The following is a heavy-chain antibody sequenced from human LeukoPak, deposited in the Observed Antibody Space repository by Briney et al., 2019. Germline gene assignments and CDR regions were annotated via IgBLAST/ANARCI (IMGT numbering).Heavy chain of an antibody. D-gene: IGHD2-15*01. V-gene: IGHV3-30*02. CDR1: GFTFSTYG. J-gene: IGHJ4*02. Sequence: GGSLRLSCAASGFTFSTYGMHWVRQAPGKGLEWVAFIRFDGTNKYYADSVRGRFAISRDSSKNTLYLQMNSLRAEDTAVYYCAKGYCSGSCYNGLDYWGQGTLVTVSS. CDR3: AKGYCSGSCYNGLDY. CDR2: IRFDGTNK.